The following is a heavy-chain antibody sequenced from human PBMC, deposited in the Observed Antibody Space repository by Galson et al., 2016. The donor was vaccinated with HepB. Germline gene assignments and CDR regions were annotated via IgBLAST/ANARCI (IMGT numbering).Heavy chain of an antibody. CDR3: ARHTVVNSETLDAFDI. V-gene: IGHV5-51*01. CDR2: IYPADSDT. Sequence: QSGAEVKKPGESLKISCKGSKYSFTNYWIGWVRQIPGKGLEWMGIIYPADSDTRYSPSFQGQVTISADKSISTAYLQWSRLKASDTAMYYCARHTVVNSETLDAFDIWGQGTMVTVSS. CDR1: KYSFTNYW. D-gene: IGHD4-23*01. J-gene: IGHJ3*02.